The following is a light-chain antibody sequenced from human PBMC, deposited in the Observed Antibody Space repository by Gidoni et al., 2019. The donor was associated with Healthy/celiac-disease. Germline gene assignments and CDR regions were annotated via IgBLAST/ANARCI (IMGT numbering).Light chain of an antibody. CDR3: QAWVSSTVV. Sequence: SYELTQPPSVSVSPGQTASITCSGDKLGDKYACWYQQKPGQSPVLVIYQDSKRPSGIPERFSGSNSGSTATLTISGTQAMDEADYYCQAWVSSTVVFGGGTKLTVL. CDR1: KLGDKY. CDR2: QDS. J-gene: IGLJ2*01. V-gene: IGLV3-1*01.